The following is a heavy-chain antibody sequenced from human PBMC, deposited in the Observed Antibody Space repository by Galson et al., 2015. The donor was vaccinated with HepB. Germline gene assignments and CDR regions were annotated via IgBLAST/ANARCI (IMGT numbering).Heavy chain of an antibody. CDR2: INPNSGGT. CDR3: ARDRPEGLASAHLPI. J-gene: IGHJ4*02. D-gene: IGHD2-2*01. Sequence: SVKVSCKASGYTFTGHYIHWVRQAPGQGLEWMGWINPNSGGTDYARQFQGRVTVTRDTSLKTAYLELNRLRSDDTAIYFCARDRPEGLASAHLPIWGQGTQVTVSS. CDR1: GYTFTGHY. V-gene: IGHV1-2*02.